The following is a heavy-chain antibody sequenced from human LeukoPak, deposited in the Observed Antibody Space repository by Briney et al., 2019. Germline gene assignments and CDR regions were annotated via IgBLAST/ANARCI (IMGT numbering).Heavy chain of an antibody. V-gene: IGHV3-33*01. Sequence: PGRSLRLSCAASGFTFSSYGMRWVRQAPGKGLEWVAVIWYDGSNKYYADSVKGRFTISRDNSKNTLYLQMNSLRAEDTAVYYCARALRGTYYYYGMDVWGKGTTVTVSS. CDR2: IWYDGSNK. CDR3: ARALRGTYYYYGMDV. CDR1: GFTFSSYG. D-gene: IGHD4-17*01. J-gene: IGHJ6*04.